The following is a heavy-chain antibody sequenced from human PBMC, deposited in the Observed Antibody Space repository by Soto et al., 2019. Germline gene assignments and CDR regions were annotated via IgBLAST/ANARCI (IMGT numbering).Heavy chain of an antibody. V-gene: IGHV1-2*02. Sequence: QVQLVQSGAEVRKPGASVKVPCKASGYTFSDYYIHWVRQAPGQGLGWMGWINPNSGGTKYAPKFKGGVTMTRDTSITTAYRELSRLRSGDTAVYYCAREPATAKPEGVDFWGQGTLVTVSS. J-gene: IGHJ4*02. D-gene: IGHD1-1*01. CDR2: INPNSGGT. CDR3: AREPATAKPEGVDF. CDR1: GYTFSDYY.